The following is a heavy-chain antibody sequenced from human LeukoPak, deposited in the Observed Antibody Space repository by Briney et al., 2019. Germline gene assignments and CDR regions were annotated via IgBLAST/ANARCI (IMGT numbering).Heavy chain of an antibody. J-gene: IGHJ5*02. CDR2: IHYGGST. D-gene: IGHD5-18*01. V-gene: IGHV4-39*07. CDR3: ARASERYSYGYWFDP. CDR1: GGSISSSSYY. Sequence: SETLSLTCTVSGGSISSSSYYWGWIRQPPGKGLEWIGSIHYGGSTYYTASLKSRVTISVNTSKNQFSLKLSSVTAADTAVYYCARASERYSYGYWFDPWGQGTLVTVSS.